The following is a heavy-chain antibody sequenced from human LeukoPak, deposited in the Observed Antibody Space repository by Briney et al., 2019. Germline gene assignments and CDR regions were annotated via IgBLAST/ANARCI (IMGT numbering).Heavy chain of an antibody. Sequence: ASVKVSCKASGYTFTGYYMHWVRQAPGQGLEWMGWINPNSDGTNYAQKFQGRVTMTRDTSISTAYMELSRLRSDDTAVYYCARDYGPIVVVPAAEMDVWGKGTTVTVSS. V-gene: IGHV1-2*02. CDR1: GYTFTGYY. CDR3: ARDYGPIVVVPAAEMDV. D-gene: IGHD2-2*01. CDR2: INPNSDGT. J-gene: IGHJ6*04.